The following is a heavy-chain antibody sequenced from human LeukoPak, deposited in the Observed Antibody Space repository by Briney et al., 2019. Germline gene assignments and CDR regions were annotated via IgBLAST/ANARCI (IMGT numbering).Heavy chain of an antibody. CDR2: INHSGST. J-gene: IGHJ6*03. CDR3: ARKRAAAGTRIYYYYYMDV. CDR1: GGSFSGYY. Sequence: PSETLSLTCAVYGGSFSGYYWSWIRQPPGKGLEWIGEINHSGSTNYNPSLKSRVTISVDTSKNQFSLKLSSVTAADTAVYYCARKRAAAGTRIYYYYYMDVWGKGTTVTVSS. V-gene: IGHV4-34*01. D-gene: IGHD6-13*01.